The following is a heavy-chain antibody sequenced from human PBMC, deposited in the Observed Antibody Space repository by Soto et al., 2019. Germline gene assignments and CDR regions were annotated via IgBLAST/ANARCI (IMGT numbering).Heavy chain of an antibody. Sequence: QVQLQEWGPGLVKPSQTLSLTCTVSGSSISTGGYYWTWIRQHPGKGLEWIGYIYYSGSTYYNPSLKSRVTISVDTSKNQFSLKLSSVTAADTAVYYCARGLSVTLFDNWGQGTLVTVSS. V-gene: IGHV4-31*03. CDR1: GSSISTGGYY. CDR3: ARGLSVTLFDN. CDR2: IYYSGST. D-gene: IGHD4-17*01. J-gene: IGHJ4*02.